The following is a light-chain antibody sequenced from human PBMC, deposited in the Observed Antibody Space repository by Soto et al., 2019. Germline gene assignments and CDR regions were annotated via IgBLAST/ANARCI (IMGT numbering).Light chain of an antibody. CDR1: QSFSSDY. J-gene: IGKJ5*01. V-gene: IGKV3-20*01. Sequence: EIVLTQSPGTLSLSPGERATLSCRASQSFSSDYLAWYQQKPGQAPRLLMYDASSRATGIPDRFSGSGSGTDFTLTISRLEPEDFAVYYCQQYGSSPAITFGQGTRLEIK. CDR2: DAS. CDR3: QQYGSSPAIT.